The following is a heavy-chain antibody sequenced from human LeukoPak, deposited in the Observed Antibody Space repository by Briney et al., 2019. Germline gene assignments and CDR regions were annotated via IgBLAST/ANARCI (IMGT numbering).Heavy chain of an antibody. CDR2: IYSGGST. Sequence: GGSLRLSCAASGFTVSSNYMSWVRQAPGKGLEWVSAIYSGGSTYYADSVKGRFTVSRDNAKNSLYLQMHTLRDEDTAVYYCARDKGRGYSYGWDYWGQGTLVTVSS. CDR1: GFTVSSNY. V-gene: IGHV3-66*01. CDR3: ARDKGRGYSYGWDY. J-gene: IGHJ4*02. D-gene: IGHD5-18*01.